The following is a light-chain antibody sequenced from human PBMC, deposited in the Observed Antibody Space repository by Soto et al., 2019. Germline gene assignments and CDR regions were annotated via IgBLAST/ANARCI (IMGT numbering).Light chain of an antibody. J-gene: IGLJ2*01. CDR1: NSNIGSRT. CDR3: AAWDGSLNAVV. V-gene: IGLV1-44*01. CDR2: SNN. Sequence: QSVLTQPPSASGSPGLRVTISCSGSNSNIGSRTVTWYQQLPGTAPKLLIFSNNQRPSGVPDRFSGSKSGTSASLAISGLQSGDEAHYYCAAWDGSLNAVVFGGGTKVTVL.